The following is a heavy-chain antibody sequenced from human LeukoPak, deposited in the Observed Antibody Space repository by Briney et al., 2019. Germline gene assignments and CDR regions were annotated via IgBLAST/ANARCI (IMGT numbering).Heavy chain of an antibody. D-gene: IGHD6-19*01. CDR2: INHSGST. Sequence: SETLSLTCAVYGGSFSGYYWSWIRQPPGKGLEWIGEINHSGSTNYNPSLKSRVTISVDTSKNQFSLKLSSVTAADTAVYYCARISQWLVTNAFDIWGQGTMVTVSS. J-gene: IGHJ3*02. V-gene: IGHV4-34*01. CDR3: ARISQWLVTNAFDI. CDR1: GGSFSGYY.